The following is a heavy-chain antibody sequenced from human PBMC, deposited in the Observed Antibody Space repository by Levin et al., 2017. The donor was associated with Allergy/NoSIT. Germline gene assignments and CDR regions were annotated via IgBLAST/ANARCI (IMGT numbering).Heavy chain of an antibody. J-gene: IGHJ6*03. V-gene: IGHV1-2*02. Sequence: ASVKVSCKASGYIFSGYSIHWVRQAPGQGLEWMGWINPNSGGTNYAQKFQGRVTMTRDTPISTAYMELSGLTSDDTAVYFCARDSGLPTYYYYYYMDVWGKGTTVTVSS. CDR3: ARDSGLPTYYYYYYMDV. CDR1: GYIFSGYS. CDR2: INPNSGGT.